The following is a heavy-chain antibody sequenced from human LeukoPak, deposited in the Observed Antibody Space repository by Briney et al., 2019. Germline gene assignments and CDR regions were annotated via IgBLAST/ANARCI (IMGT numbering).Heavy chain of an antibody. D-gene: IGHD4/OR15-4a*01. V-gene: IGHV1-69*13. Sequence: GASVKVSCKASGGTFSSYAISWVRPAPGQGLEWMGGIIPIFGTANYAQKFQGRVTITADESTSTAYMELSSLRSEGTAVYYCARRGPTLVKEPPGVPPYWYYYYGMDVWGQGTTVTVSS. J-gene: IGHJ6*02. CDR3: ARRGPTLVKEPPGVPPYWYYYYGMDV. CDR1: GGTFSSYA. CDR2: IIPIFGTA.